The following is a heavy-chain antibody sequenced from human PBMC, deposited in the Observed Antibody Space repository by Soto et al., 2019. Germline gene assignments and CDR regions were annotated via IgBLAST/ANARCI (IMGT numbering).Heavy chain of an antibody. CDR2: ISGSGGST. J-gene: IGHJ4*02. CDR1: GFTFSSYA. Sequence: GGSLRLSCAASGFTFSSYAMSWVRQAPGKGLEWVSAISGSGGSTYYADSVKGRFTISRDNSKNTLYLQMNSLRAEDTSVYYCAKDPGDGGAFDYWGQGTLVTVSS. D-gene: IGHD3-10*01. CDR3: AKDPGDGGAFDY. V-gene: IGHV3-23*01.